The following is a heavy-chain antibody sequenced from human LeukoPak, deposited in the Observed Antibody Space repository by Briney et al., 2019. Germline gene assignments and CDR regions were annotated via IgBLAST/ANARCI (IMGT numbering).Heavy chain of an antibody. CDR1: GFTFTTYG. CDR3: ARDRLSSSQNNYIDY. CDR2: IWHDGSSE. D-gene: IGHD6-13*01. Sequence: GSPRLSCAASGFTFTTYGMHWVRQAPGKGLEWVALIWHDGSSEYYAESVKGRFSISRDTSKNTVYLQMNSLRAEDTAMYHCARDRLSSSQNNYIDYWGRGTLVTVSS. V-gene: IGHV3-33*01. J-gene: IGHJ4*02.